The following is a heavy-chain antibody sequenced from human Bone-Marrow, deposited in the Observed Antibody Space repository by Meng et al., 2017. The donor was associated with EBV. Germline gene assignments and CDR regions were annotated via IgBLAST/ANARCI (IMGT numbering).Heavy chain of an antibody. Sequence: QGQLVQAGPEGEKPGDSVKVSCNASGYSFTSCYMHWVRQAPGQGLEWMGIINPSGGSTSYAQKFQGRVTMTTDTSTSTAYMELRSLRSDDTAVYYCARGGGWELTFDYWGQGTLVTVSS. CDR2: INPSGGST. CDR3: ARGGGWELTFDY. V-gene: IGHV1-46*01. CDR1: GYSFTSCY. D-gene: IGHD1-26*01. J-gene: IGHJ4*02.